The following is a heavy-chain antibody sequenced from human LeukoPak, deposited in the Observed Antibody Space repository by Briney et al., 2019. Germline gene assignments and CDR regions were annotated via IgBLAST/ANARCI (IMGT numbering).Heavy chain of an antibody. Sequence: GASVKVSCKASGGTFSTSSISWVRQAPGQGLEWTGRVIHVLGVVNYAQKFQGRVTITADISTSTAYMELNSLRYEDTAVYYCAKDREMATGGFDIWGQGTMVTVYS. CDR3: AKDREMATGGFDI. D-gene: IGHD5-24*01. CDR2: VIHVLGVV. J-gene: IGHJ3*02. CDR1: GGTFSTSS. V-gene: IGHV1-69*04.